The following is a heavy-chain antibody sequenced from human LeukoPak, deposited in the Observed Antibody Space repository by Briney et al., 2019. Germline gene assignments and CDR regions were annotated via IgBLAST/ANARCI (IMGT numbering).Heavy chain of an antibody. V-gene: IGHV1-2*02. D-gene: IGHD2-8*01. CDR3: ARDTSLGYCTNGVCGPMDV. Sequence: ASVKVSCKASGYTFTGYYMHWERQAPGQGLEWMGWINPNSGGTNYAQRFQGRVTMTRDTSISTAYMELSRLRSDDTAIYHCARDTSLGYCTNGVCGPMDVWGQGTTVTVSS. CDR1: GYTFTGYY. CDR2: INPNSGGT. J-gene: IGHJ6*02.